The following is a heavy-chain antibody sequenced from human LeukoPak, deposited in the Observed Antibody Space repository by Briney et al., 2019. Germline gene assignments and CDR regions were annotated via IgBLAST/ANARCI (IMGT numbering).Heavy chain of an antibody. CDR3: AREEDIAVDNFDY. J-gene: IGHJ4*02. Sequence: SETLSLTCAVSGYSISSGYYWGWIRQPPGKGLEWIGSIYHSGSTYYNPSLKSRVTISVDTSKNQSSLKLSSVTAADTAVYYCAREEDIAVDNFDYWGQGTLVTVSS. D-gene: IGHD6-19*01. CDR2: IYHSGST. V-gene: IGHV4-38-2*02. CDR1: GYSISSGYY.